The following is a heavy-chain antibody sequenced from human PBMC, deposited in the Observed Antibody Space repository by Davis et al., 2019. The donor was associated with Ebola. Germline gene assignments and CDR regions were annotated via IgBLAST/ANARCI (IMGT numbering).Heavy chain of an antibody. V-gene: IGHV3-21*01. CDR2: ISSSSSYI. CDR1: GFTFSTYS. J-gene: IGHJ4*02. Sequence: GESLKISCAASGFTFSTYSMNWVRQAPGKGLEWVSSISSSSSYIYYADSVKGRFTISRDNAKNSLYLQMNSLRAEDTAVYYCARGDYGGNSDHFDYWGQGTLVTVSS. CDR3: ARGDYGGNSDHFDY. D-gene: IGHD4-23*01.